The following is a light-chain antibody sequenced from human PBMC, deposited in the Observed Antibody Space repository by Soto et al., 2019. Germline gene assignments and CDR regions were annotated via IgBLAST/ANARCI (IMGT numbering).Light chain of an antibody. Sequence: DIQMTQSPSTLSASVGDRVTITCRASQSISTWLAWYQQKPGNAPKLLIYKASSLESGVPSRFSGSGSGTEFTLPISSLQPDDFATYYCQQYNTYPLTFGGGTTVEIK. V-gene: IGKV1-5*03. CDR1: QSISTW. CDR3: QQYNTYPLT. J-gene: IGKJ4*01. CDR2: KAS.